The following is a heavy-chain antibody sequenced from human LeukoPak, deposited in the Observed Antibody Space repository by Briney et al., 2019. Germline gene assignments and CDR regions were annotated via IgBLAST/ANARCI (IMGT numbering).Heavy chain of an antibody. J-gene: IGHJ4*02. CDR3: ARGDAFSGDH. CDR2: IHPEGNEE. CDR1: GFTFRNFW. Sequence: GGSLRLSCAASGFTFRNFWMSWVRQAPGRGLEWVANIHPEGNEEYHVESVKGRFTISRDNPKSSLFLQMNGLRVEDTAVYYCARGDAFSGDHWGQGTLVTVPS. V-gene: IGHV3-7*04.